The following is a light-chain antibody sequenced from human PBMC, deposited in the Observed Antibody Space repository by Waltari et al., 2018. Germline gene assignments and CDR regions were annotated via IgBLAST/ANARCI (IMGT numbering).Light chain of an antibody. V-gene: IGKV1-5*03. CDR1: QSINSW. J-gene: IGKJ1*01. CDR2: KAS. CDR3: QQYNIYPLT. Sequence: DIQMTQSPSTLSASVGDRVTITCRASQSINSWLAWYQQKPGEAPKLLIYKASSLQSGVPSSFSGSGSGTEFTLTISSLQPDDFATYYCQQYNIYPLTFGQGTKVEIK.